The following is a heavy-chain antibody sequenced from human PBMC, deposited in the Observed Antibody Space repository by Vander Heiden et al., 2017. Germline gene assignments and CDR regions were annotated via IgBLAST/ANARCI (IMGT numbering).Heavy chain of an antibody. V-gene: IGHV3-30*18. D-gene: IGHD3-9*01. CDR2: ISYDGSNK. CDR3: AKDGYDILTGYFAPFDY. J-gene: IGHJ4*02. Sequence: QVQLVESGGGVVQPGRSLRLSCAASGFTFRSYGMHWVRQAPGKGLEWVAVISYDGSNKYYADSVKGRFTISRDNSKNTLYLQMNSLRAEDTAVYYCAKDGYDILTGYFAPFDYWGQGTLVTVSS. CDR1: GFTFRSYG.